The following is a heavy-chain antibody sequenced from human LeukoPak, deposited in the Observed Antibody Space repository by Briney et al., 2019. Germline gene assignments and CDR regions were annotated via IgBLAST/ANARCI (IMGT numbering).Heavy chain of an antibody. Sequence: ASVKVSCKASGYTFTDFGVSWVRQAPGQGLEWMGWISAYNGNTNYVQKFQGRVTMTTDISTSTAYMELRSLRSDDTAVFYCVRDLGVDTSMIFFDFWAREPGSPSPQ. CDR2: ISAYNGNT. CDR3: VRDLGVDTSMIFFDF. J-gene: IGHJ4*02. CDR1: GYTFTDFG. D-gene: IGHD5-18*01. V-gene: IGHV1-18*01.